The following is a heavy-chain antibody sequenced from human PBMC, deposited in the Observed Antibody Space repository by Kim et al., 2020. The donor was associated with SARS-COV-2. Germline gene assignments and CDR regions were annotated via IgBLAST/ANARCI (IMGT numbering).Heavy chain of an antibody. V-gene: IGHV1-46*01. Sequence: ASVKVSCKASGYTFTSYYMHWVRQAPGQGLEWMGIINPSGGSTSYAQKFQGRVTMTRDTSTSTVYMELSSLRSEDTAVYYCARDSYGSGSSYYYYYGMDVWGQGTTVTVSS. CDR2: INPSGGST. CDR3: ARDSYGSGSSYYYYYGMDV. CDR1: GYTFTSYY. J-gene: IGHJ6*02. D-gene: IGHD3-10*01.